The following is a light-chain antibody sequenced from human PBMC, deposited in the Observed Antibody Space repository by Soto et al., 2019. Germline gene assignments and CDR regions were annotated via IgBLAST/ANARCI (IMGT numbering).Light chain of an antibody. Sequence: QSALTQPASASRSPGQSITISCTGTSSDVGGYNYVSWYQQHPGKAPKLIIYEVSNRPSGVSNRFSGSKSGNTASLTISGLQAEDETDYYCNSYTSKSTGVFGTGTKVTIL. CDR1: SSDVGGYNY. CDR2: EVS. V-gene: IGLV2-14*01. CDR3: NSYTSKSTGV. J-gene: IGLJ1*01.